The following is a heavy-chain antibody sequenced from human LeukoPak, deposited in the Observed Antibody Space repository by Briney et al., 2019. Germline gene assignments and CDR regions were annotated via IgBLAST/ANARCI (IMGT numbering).Heavy chain of an antibody. V-gene: IGHV3-30-3*01. D-gene: IGHD5-24*01. J-gene: IGHJ3*02. CDR3: ARDGYNHHAFDI. CDR2: ISYDGSNK. CDR1: GFTFSSYA. Sequence: QPGRSLRLSCAASGFTFSSYAMHWVRQAPGKGLEWVAVISYDGSNKYYADSVKGRFTISRDNSKNTLYLQMNSLRAEDTAVYYCARDGYNHHAFDIWGQGTMVTVSS.